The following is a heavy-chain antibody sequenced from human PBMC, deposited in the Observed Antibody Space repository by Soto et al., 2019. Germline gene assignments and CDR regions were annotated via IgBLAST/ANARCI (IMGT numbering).Heavy chain of an antibody. D-gene: IGHD6-13*01. CDR3: ARDPPALAAAGDYYYYGMDV. Sequence: PSETLSLTCAVSGGSISSSNWWSWVRQPPGKGLEWIGEIYHSGSTNYNPSLKSRVTISVDKSKNQFSLKLSSVTAADTAVYYCARDPPALAAAGDYYYYGMDVWGQGTTVTVSS. J-gene: IGHJ6*02. V-gene: IGHV4-4*02. CDR1: GGSISSSNW. CDR2: IYHSGST.